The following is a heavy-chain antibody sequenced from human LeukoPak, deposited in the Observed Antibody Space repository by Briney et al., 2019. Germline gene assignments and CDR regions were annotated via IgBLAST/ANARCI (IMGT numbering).Heavy chain of an antibody. Sequence: SETLSLTCTVSGGSISSGGYYWSWIRQHPGKGLEWIGYIYYSGSTYYNPFLKSRVTISVDTSKNQFSPKLSSVTAADTAVYYCARGGWVNCSGGSCYWYYFDYWGQGTLVTVSS. CDR1: GGSISSGGYY. D-gene: IGHD2-15*01. J-gene: IGHJ4*02. CDR2: IYYSGST. V-gene: IGHV4-31*03. CDR3: ARGGWVNCSGGSCYWYYFDY.